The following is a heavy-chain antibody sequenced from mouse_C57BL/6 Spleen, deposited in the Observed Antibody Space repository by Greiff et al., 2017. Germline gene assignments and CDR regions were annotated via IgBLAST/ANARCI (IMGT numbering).Heavy chain of an antibody. J-gene: IGHJ1*03. Sequence: VQLKESGGGLVKPGGSLKLSCAASGFTFSDYGMHWVRQAPEKGLEWVAYISSGSSTIYYADTVKGRFTISRDNAKNTLFLQMTSLRSEDTAMYYCAREGWGNRYFDVWGTGTTVTVSS. D-gene: IGHD2-3*01. CDR2: ISSGSSTI. CDR1: GFTFSDYG. V-gene: IGHV5-17*01. CDR3: AREGWGNRYFDV.